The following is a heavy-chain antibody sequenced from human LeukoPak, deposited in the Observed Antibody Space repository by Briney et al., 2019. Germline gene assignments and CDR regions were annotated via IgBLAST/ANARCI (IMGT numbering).Heavy chain of an antibody. V-gene: IGHV4-39*01. Sequence: PSGTLSLTCTVSGGSVSSTPYYWGWIRQPPGKGLEWIGNADDSGSTYYNPSLKSRVTISVATSKNRFSLKMSSVTAADTAVYCARLSKGRYFDYIFDYWGQGTLVTVSS. CDR2: ADDSGST. CDR3: ARLSKGRYFDYIFDY. D-gene: IGHD3-9*01. J-gene: IGHJ4*02. CDR1: GGSVSSTPYY.